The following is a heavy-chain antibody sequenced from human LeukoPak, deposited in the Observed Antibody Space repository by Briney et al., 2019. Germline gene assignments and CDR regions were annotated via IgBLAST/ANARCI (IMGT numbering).Heavy chain of an antibody. D-gene: IGHD6-6*01. CDR1: GFTVSSNY. CDR3: ARYSSSGYWFDP. J-gene: IGHJ5*02. CDR2: IYSGGST. V-gene: IGHV3-66*02. Sequence: GSLRLSCAASGFTVSSNYMSWVRQAPGKGLEWVSVIYSGGSTYYADSVKGRFTISRDNSKNTLYLQMNSLRAEDTAVYYCARYSSSGYWFDPWGQGTLVTVSS.